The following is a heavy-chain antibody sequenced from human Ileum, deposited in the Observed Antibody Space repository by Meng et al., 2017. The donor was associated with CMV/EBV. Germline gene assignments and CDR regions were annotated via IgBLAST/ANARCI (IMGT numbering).Heavy chain of an antibody. CDR1: GFTFSNYA. V-gene: IGHV3-23*01. CDR3: AKDRSSTWYRGLDV. Sequence: GGSLRLSCAASGFTFSNYAMNWVRQAPGKGLEWVSTISGSDGSTSYAHSVKGRFTISRDNSKNTLYLQMSSLRAEDMAVYYCAKDRSSTWYRGLDVWGQGTMVTVSS. D-gene: IGHD6-13*01. J-gene: IGHJ6*02. CDR2: ISGSDGST.